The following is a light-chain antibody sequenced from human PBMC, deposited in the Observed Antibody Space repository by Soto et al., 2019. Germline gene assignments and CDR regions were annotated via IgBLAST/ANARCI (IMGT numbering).Light chain of an antibody. J-gene: IGKJ3*01. CDR3: QQYGSL. Sequence: EIVLTQSPCTLSLSPGERATLSCRASQSVSSSYLAWYQQKPGQAPRLLIYGASSRATGIPDRFSGSGSGTDFTLTISRREPEDFAVYYCQQYGSLFGPGTKVDIK. V-gene: IGKV3-20*01. CDR2: GAS. CDR1: QSVSSSY.